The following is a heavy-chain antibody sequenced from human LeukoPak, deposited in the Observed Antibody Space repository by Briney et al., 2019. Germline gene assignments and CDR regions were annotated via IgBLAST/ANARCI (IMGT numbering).Heavy chain of an antibody. V-gene: IGHV4-4*07. D-gene: IGHD3-10*01. J-gene: IGHJ5*02. CDR3: AREPRIIMVREDWFDP. CDR2: IYTTGST. Sequence: PSETLSLTCTVSGGSISSYYWTWIRQPAGKGLEWIGRIYTTGSTNYNPSLNSRVTMSVDTSKNQFSLKLSSVTAADTAVYYCAREPRIIMVREDWFDPWGQGTLVTVSS. CDR1: GGSISSYY.